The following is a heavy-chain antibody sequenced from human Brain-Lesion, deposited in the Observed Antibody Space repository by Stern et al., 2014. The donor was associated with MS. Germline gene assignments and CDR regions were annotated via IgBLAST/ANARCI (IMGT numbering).Heavy chain of an antibody. D-gene: IGHD6-6*01. CDR2: IWPGDSDT. CDR1: GYRFNSNW. J-gene: IGHJ4*02. Sequence: EVQLVESGAEVKKPGESLKISCKGSGYRFNSNWIGWGRQMPGKGLEWRGIIWPGDSDTRYSPSFQGQVTISADKSISTAYLQWSSLQASDTAMYYCARRGDSSSSGFDYWGQGTLVIVSS. V-gene: IGHV5-51*01. CDR3: ARRGDSSSSGFDY.